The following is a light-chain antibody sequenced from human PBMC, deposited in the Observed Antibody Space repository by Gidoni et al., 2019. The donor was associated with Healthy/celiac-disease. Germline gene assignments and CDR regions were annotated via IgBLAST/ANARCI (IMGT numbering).Light chain of an antibody. CDR2: WAS. V-gene: IGKV4-1*01. J-gene: IGKJ1*01. CDR1: QSVLYSSNNKNY. CDR3: QQYYSTPRT. Sequence: DIVMTQSPDSLAVSLGERVTINCKSSQSVLYSSNNKNYLAWYQQKPGQPPKLLIYWASTRESGVPDRFSGSGSGTDFTLTISSLQAEDVAVYYCQQYYSTPRTFXQXTKVEIK.